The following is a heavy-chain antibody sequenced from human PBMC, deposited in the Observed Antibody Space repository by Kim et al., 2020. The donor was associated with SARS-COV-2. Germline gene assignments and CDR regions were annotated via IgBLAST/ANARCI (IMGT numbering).Heavy chain of an antibody. V-gene: IGHV3-74*01. CDR1: GFTFSRYW. J-gene: IGHJ4*02. D-gene: IGHD4-17*01. Sequence: LSLTCAASGFTFSRYWMNWVRQAPGKGLVWVSRITSDGSITAYADSVKGRFTISRDNAKNTLYLQMNSLRAEDTAVYYCVNFGGDYPYWGQGTLVTV. CDR2: ITSDGSIT. CDR3: VNFGGDYPY.